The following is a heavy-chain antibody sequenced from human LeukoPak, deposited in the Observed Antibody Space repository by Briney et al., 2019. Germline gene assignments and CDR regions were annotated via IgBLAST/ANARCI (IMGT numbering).Heavy chain of an antibody. CDR3: ARAHGSWYSFDI. CDR1: GGSISSSSYY. J-gene: IGHJ3*02. Sequence: SETLSLTCTVSGGSISSSSYYWGWIRQPPGKGLEWIGSIYYSGSTYYNPSLKSRVTISVDTSKNQFSLKLSSVTAADTAVYYCARAHGSWYSFDIWGQGTMVTVSS. V-gene: IGHV4-39*07. CDR2: IYYSGST. D-gene: IGHD6-13*01.